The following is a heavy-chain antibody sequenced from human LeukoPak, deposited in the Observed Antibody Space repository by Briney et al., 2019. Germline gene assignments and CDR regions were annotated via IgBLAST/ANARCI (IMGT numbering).Heavy chain of an antibody. Sequence: ASVKVSCKASGYTFTSSGISWVRQAPGQGLEWMGWISAYNGNTNYAQKLQGRVTMTTDTSTSTAYMELRSLRSDDTAVYYCARCPNYYGSGSYYNINWFDPWGQGTLVTVSS. CDR3: ARCPNYYGSGSYYNINWFDP. J-gene: IGHJ5*02. CDR2: ISAYNGNT. V-gene: IGHV1-18*04. CDR1: GYTFTSSG. D-gene: IGHD3-10*01.